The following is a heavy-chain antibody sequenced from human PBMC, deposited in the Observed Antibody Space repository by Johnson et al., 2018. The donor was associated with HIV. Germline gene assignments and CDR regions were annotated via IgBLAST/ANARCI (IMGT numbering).Heavy chain of an antibody. CDR2: ISYDGANK. J-gene: IGHJ3*02. D-gene: IGHD1-26*01. CDR1: RFTFSSYG. Sequence: QVQLVESGGGVVQPGRSLRLSCVASRFTFSSYGMHWVRQAPGKGLEWVAGISYDGANKYYADSVKGRFTISRDNSKNTLYLQMHSLRAEDTAVYYCAKDLGDAVGTTHDAFDIWGQGTTVTVSS. CDR3: AKDLGDAVGTTHDAFDI. V-gene: IGHV3-30*18.